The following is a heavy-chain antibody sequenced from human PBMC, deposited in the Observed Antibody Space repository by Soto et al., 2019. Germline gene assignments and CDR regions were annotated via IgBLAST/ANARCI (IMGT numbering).Heavy chain of an antibody. V-gene: IGHV1-8*01. J-gene: IGHJ4*02. D-gene: IGHD6-19*01. Sequence: EASVKVSCKASGYTFTTYDINWVRQATGQGLEWMGWMNPNSGNTGYAQKFQGRLTMTRNISITTAYMELSSLRSEDTAVYYCARATSSGFDYWGQGTLVTVSS. CDR2: MNPNSGNT. CDR3: ARATSSGFDY. CDR1: GYTFTTYD.